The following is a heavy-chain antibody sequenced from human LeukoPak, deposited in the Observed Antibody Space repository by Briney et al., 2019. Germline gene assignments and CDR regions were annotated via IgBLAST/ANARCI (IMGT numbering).Heavy chain of an antibody. D-gene: IGHD2-21*01. CDR3: ARHLPPSIFYDCMDV. V-gene: IGHV4-39*01. J-gene: IGHJ6*03. CDR1: GGSITSSGDY. CDR2: IYFTAST. Sequence: SETLSLTCTVSGGSITSSGDYWGWIRQPPRKWLEGIGSIYFTASTYYSPTYHRRVTISLDTSKNQFSLKLSSVTAADTAVYYCARHLPPSIFYDCMDVWGKGTTVTVSS.